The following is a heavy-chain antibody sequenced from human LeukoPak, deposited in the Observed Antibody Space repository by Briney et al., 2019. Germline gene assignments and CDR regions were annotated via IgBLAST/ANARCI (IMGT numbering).Heavy chain of an antibody. D-gene: IGHD6-13*01. J-gene: IGHJ5*02. Sequence: GGALRLSCVASGFTFSNFVMSWVRQAPGKGLEWVSYIYGGGGSTNYADSVKGRFTISRDNSKNTLYLQMNTLRAEDTAIYYCAKENWYLYNNNWYKTWFDPWGQGTLVTVSS. CDR2: IYGGGGST. CDR3: AKENWYLYNNNWYKTWFDP. CDR1: GFTFSNFV. V-gene: IGHV3-23*01.